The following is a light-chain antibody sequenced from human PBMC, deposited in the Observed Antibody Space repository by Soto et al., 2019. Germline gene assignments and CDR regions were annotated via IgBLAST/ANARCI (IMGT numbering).Light chain of an antibody. CDR3: QQSYSSLYT. CDR1: QSVNSY. CDR2: AST. V-gene: IGKV1-39*01. J-gene: IGKJ2*01. Sequence: DIQVTQSPSSLSASVGDRVTVTCRTSQSVNSYLNWYQQKPGRAPKLLIYASTNLQSGVPTRFSGSGFGTYFSLTISSLQPEDFATYYCQQSYSSLYTFGQGTNLEIK.